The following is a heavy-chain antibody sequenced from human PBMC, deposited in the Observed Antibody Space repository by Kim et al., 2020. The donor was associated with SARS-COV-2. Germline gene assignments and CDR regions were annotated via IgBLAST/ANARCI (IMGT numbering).Heavy chain of an antibody. J-gene: IGHJ6*02. D-gene: IGHD2-21*02. CDR3: ARLQSDFDFYYYGLDV. CDR1: GGPMVSYY. V-gene: IGHV4-59*01. Sequence: SETLSLTCTVSGGPMVSYYWTWIRQAPGKGLEWVGNIYYRGNTYYNPSLKSRVSMSVDLSKDQFSLRLTSVTAADTAIYFCARLQSDFDFYYYGLDVWG. CDR2: IYYRGNT.